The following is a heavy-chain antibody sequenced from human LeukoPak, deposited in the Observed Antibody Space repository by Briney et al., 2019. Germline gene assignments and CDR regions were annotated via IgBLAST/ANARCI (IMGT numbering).Heavy chain of an antibody. V-gene: IGHV3-48*04. CDR2: ISSSSSTI. D-gene: IGHD4-17*01. CDR3: AREIATWDYGPRRPITWFDP. Sequence: PAGGSLRLSCAASGFTFSSYSMNWVRQAPGKGLEWVSYISSSSSTIYYADSVKGRFTISRDNAKNSLYLQMNSLRAEDTAVYYCAREIATWDYGPRRPITWFDPWGQGTLVTVSS. J-gene: IGHJ5*02. CDR1: GFTFSSYS.